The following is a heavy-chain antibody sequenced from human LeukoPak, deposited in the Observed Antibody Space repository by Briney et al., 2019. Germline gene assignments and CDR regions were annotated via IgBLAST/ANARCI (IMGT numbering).Heavy chain of an antibody. CDR1: GFTFSSYS. J-gene: IGHJ4*02. CDR3: AREWCSGGSCLFKESDF. D-gene: IGHD2-15*01. CDR2: ISSSSSYI. V-gene: IGHV3-21*01. Sequence: GGSLRLSCAASGFTFSSYSMNWVSQAPGKGLEWVSSISSSSSYIYYADSVKGRFTISRDNAKNSLYLQMNSLRAEDTAVYYCAREWCSGGSCLFKESDFWGQGTLVTVSS.